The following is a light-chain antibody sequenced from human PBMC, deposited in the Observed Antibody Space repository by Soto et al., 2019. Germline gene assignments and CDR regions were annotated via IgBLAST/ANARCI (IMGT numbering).Light chain of an antibody. V-gene: IGKV3-20*01. CDR1: QSVSSSY. J-gene: IGKJ1*01. CDR3: QQYGSSPWT. CDR2: GAS. Sequence: EIVLTQSPGTLSLSPGERATLSCRASQSVSSSYLAWYQQKPGQAPRLLIYGASSRASGITDRFSGSGSGTDFTLTISKLEPEDFAVYYCQQYGSSPWTFGHGTKVEIK.